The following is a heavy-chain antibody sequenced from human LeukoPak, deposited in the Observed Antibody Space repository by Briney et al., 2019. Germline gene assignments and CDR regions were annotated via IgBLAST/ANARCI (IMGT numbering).Heavy chain of an antibody. J-gene: IGHJ4*02. CDR1: GGSFSGYY. CDR3: ARFGNGWYYFDY. Sequence: SETLSLTCAVYGGSFSGYYWSWIRQPPGKGLEWIGEINHSGSTNYNPSPKSRVTISVDTSKNQFSLKLSSVTAADTAVYYCARFGNGWYYFDYWGQGTLVTVSS. CDR2: INHSGST. V-gene: IGHV4-34*01. D-gene: IGHD6-19*01.